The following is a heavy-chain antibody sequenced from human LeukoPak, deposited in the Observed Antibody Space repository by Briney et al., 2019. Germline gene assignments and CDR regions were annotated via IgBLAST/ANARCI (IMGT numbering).Heavy chain of an antibody. V-gene: IGHV1-69*04. CDR2: IIPILGIA. CDR1: GGTFSSYA. J-gene: IGHJ3*02. D-gene: IGHD1-26*01. Sequence: GASVKVSCKASGGTFSSYAISWVRQAPGQGLEWMGRIIPILGIANYAQKFQGRVTITADKSTSTAYMELSSLRSEDTAVYYCARGHWELPHRWVAFDIWGQGTMVTVSS. CDR3: ARGHWELPHRWVAFDI.